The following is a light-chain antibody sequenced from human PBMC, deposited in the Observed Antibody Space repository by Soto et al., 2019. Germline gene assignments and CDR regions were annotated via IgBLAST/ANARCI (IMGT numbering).Light chain of an antibody. J-gene: IGLJ3*02. Sequence: QSALTQPASVSGSPGQSLTISCTGTSSDVGYYNLLSWYQQHPGKAPKLIIHEGSRRPSGVSDRFSGSKSGNTAFLTISGLQPEDEADFYCCSYAGTTWVFGGGTKLTVL. CDR3: CSYAGTTWV. CDR1: SSDVGYYNL. CDR2: EGS. V-gene: IGLV2-23*01.